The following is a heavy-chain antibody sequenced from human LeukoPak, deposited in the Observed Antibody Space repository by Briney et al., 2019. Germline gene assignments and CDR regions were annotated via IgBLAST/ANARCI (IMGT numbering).Heavy chain of an antibody. D-gene: IGHD3-22*01. CDR3: ARDPGLDYYDSSGYPHGYNRFDP. CDR2: TYYRSKWYN. CDR1: GDSVSSNSAA. V-gene: IGHV6-1*01. J-gene: IGHJ5*02. Sequence: SQTLSLTCAISGDSVSSNSAAWNWIRQSPSRGLEWLGRTYYRSKWYNDYAVSVKSRITINPDTSKNQFSLQLNSVTPEDTAVYYCARDPGLDYYDSSGYPHGYNRFDPWGQGTLVTVS.